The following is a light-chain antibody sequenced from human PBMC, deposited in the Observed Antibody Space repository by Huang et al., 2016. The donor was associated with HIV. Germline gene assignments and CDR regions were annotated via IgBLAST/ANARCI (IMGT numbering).Light chain of an antibody. CDR3: HQYNNWLLS. Sequence: EIVMTQSPATLSVSPGQRVTLSCRANRSVSTNLAWYQQRHGQAPRLLIYGSSYRAPGIPARFSGSGSGTDVSLTISSLQSEDFALYYCHQYNNWLLSFGGGTRV. CDR2: GSS. J-gene: IGKJ4*01. V-gene: IGKV3-15*01. CDR1: RSVSTN.